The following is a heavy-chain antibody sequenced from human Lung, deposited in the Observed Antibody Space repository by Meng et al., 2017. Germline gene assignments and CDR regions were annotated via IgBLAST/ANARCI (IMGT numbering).Heavy chain of an antibody. CDR2: INHSGST. D-gene: IGHD4-11*01. Sequence: LLWWGAGLLKPCETLSRTCVVLSGSFSDYYWSWIRQPPGKGLEWIGEINHSGSTNYNPSLESRATISVDTSQNNLSLKLSSVTAADSAVYYCARGPTTMAHDFDYWGQGTLVTVSS. CDR3: ARGPTTMAHDFDY. CDR1: SGSFSDYY. J-gene: IGHJ4*02. V-gene: IGHV4-34*01.